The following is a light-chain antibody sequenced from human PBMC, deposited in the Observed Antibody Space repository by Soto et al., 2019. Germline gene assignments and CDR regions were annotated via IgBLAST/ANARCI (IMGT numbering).Light chain of an antibody. CDR1: SSDVGAHNY. CDR3: SSDTTSSTLV. V-gene: IGLV2-14*01. J-gene: IGLJ2*01. Sequence: QSVLTQPASVSGSPRQSITISCTGTSSDVGAHNYVSWYQQYPGKAPKLMIYDVTNRPSGVSNRFSGSKSGNTASLTISGLQAEDEADYYCSSDTTSSTLVFGGGTQLTVL. CDR2: DVT.